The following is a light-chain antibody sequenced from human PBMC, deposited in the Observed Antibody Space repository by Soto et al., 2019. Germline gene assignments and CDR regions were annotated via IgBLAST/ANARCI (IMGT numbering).Light chain of an antibody. CDR3: QQTYSTPWT. CDR2: SAS. Sequence: DIQMTQSPASLSSSVGDRVTISCRSNRTIANYVNWYQQKPGEVPKLLIYSASSLQSAVPSRFSGAGSGTEFSLTVTSLQPEDFETYYCQQTYSTPWTFGQGTKVDIK. V-gene: IGKV1-39*01. J-gene: IGKJ1*01. CDR1: RTIANY.